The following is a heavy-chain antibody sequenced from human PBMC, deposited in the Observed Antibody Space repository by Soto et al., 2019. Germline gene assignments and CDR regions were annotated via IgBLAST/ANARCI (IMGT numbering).Heavy chain of an antibody. CDR1: GFNFTSYS. V-gene: IGHV3-21*01. Sequence: GGSLRLSCAASGFNFTSYSMNWVRQAPGKGLEWVSSISSSSSYIYYADSVKGRFTISRDNAKNSLYLQMNSLRAEDTAVYYCASGAYYYDSSAYYYYWGQGTLVTVSS. CDR3: ASGAYYYDSSAYYYY. J-gene: IGHJ4*02. CDR2: ISSSSSYI. D-gene: IGHD3-22*01.